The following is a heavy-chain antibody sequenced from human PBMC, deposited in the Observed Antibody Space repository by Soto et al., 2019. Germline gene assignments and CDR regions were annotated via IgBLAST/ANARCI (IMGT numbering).Heavy chain of an antibody. CDR1: GFTFSSYA. CDR2: ISYDGSNK. J-gene: IGHJ6*02. Sequence: GGSLRLSCAASGFTFSSYAMHWVRQAPGKGLEWVAVISYDGSNKYYADSVKGRFTISRDNSKNTLYLQMNSLRAEDTAVYYCARASRDGYNYGDYYYYYGMDVWGQGTTVTVSS. CDR3: ARASRDGYNYGDYYYYYGMDV. D-gene: IGHD5-12*01. V-gene: IGHV3-30-3*01.